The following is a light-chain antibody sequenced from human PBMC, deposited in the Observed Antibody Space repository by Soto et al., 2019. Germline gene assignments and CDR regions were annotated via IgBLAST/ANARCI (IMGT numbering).Light chain of an antibody. CDR3: MPGLQGPFT. CDR2: LGS. J-gene: IGKJ4*01. V-gene: IGKV2-28*01. Sequence: DIVMTQSPLSLPVTPGEPASISCRSSQSLLHRNGYNNLDWYLQKPGQSPQLLIYLGSNRASGVPDRFSGSGSGTDFTLKISRVEAEDVRTYDCMPGLQGPFTFGGGTKVEIK. CDR1: QSLLHRNGYNN.